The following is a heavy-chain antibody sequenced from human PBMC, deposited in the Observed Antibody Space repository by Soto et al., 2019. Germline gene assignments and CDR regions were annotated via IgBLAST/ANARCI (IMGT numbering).Heavy chain of an antibody. CDR1: SGSISSSNW. Sequence: SETLSLTCAVSSGSISSSNWWSWVRQPPGKGLEWIGEIYHSGSTNYNPSLKSRVTISVDKSKNQFSLKLSSVTAADTAVYYCAGHPRGPGAAKSGKYYYYYMDVWGKGTTVTVSS. J-gene: IGHJ6*03. D-gene: IGHD3-10*01. CDR2: IYHSGST. V-gene: IGHV4-4*02. CDR3: AGHPRGPGAAKSGKYYYYYMDV.